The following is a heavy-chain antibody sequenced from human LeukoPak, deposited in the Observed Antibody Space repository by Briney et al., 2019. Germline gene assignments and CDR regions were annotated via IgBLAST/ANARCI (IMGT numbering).Heavy chain of an antibody. Sequence: PSETLSLTCSVSGGSISSYYWSWIRQPPGKGLEWIGYIYYSGSTNYNPSLKSRVTISVDPSKNQFSLKLSSVTAADTAVYYCARVASSGRWFDPWGQGTLVTVSS. CDR1: GGSISSYY. CDR3: ARVASSGRWFDP. V-gene: IGHV4-59*01. D-gene: IGHD1-26*01. CDR2: IYYSGST. J-gene: IGHJ5*02.